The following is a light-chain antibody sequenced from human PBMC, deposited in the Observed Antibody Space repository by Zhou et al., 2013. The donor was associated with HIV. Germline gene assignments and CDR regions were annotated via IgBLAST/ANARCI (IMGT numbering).Light chain of an antibody. J-gene: IGKJ1*01. V-gene: IGKV1-5*03. CDR1: QSISNW. CDR2: KAS. Sequence: DIQMTQSPSTLSASVGDRVSITCRASQSISNWLAWYQQKPGKAPKLLIYKASTLESGVPSRFSGSGSGTEFTLTISSLQPDDFATYYCQQCNSYPWTFGQGTKVE. CDR3: QQCNSYPWT.